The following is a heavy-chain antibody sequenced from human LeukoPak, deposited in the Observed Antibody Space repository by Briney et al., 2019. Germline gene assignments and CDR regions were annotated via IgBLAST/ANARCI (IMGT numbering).Heavy chain of an antibody. D-gene: IGHD3-10*01. CDR3: ASGSTPPQYNSGTYYLDY. CDR1: GFSFSGYS. J-gene: IGHJ4*02. Sequence: KPGGSLRLSCAASGFSFSGYSMNWVRQAPGKGLEWVSSISSSSSYIYYADSVKGRFTISRDNAKNSLFLQMNSLRADDTAVYYCASGSTPPQYNSGTYYLDYWGQGTLVTVSS. V-gene: IGHV3-21*01. CDR2: ISSSSSYI.